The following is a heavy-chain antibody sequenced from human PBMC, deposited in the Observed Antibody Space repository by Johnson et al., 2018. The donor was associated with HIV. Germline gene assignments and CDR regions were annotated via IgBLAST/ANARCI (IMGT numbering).Heavy chain of an antibody. CDR3: AKERSWAFDI. V-gene: IGHV3-9*01. CDR1: GFTFDDYA. J-gene: IGHJ3*02. D-gene: IGHD7-27*01. CDR2: ISWNSGSI. Sequence: VQLVESGGGLVQPGRSLRLSCAASGFTFDDYAMHWVRQAPGKGLEWVSGISWNSGSIGYVDSVKGRFTISRDNAKNSLYLQMNSLRAEDTAVYYCAKERSWAFDIWGQGTMVTVS.